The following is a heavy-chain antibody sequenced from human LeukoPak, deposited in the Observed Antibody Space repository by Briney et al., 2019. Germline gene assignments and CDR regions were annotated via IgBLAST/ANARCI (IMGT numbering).Heavy chain of an antibody. J-gene: IGHJ4*02. CDR3: ATVDSYGGYYFDY. CDR1: GYTLTELS. D-gene: IGHD5-18*01. Sequence: ASVKVSCKVSGYTLTELSMHWVRQAPGKGLEWMGGFDPEDGETVYAQKFQGRVTMTEETSTDIAYMELSSLRSEDTAVYYCATVDSYGGYYFDYWGQGTLVTVSS. V-gene: IGHV1-24*01. CDR2: FDPEDGET.